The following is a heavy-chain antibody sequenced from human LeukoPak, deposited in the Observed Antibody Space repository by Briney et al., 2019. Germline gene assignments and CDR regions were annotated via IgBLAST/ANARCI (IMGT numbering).Heavy chain of an antibody. Sequence: SGTLSLTCTVSGGSVNSRDYYWSWIRQPPGKGLEWIGYIYFSGSIYYNPSLKSRVMISLDTSENQFSLKLSSVTAADTAMYYCARVAFLTASYDVIRYFDYWGQGTLVTVSS. V-gene: IGHV4-30-4*01. CDR3: ARVAFLTASYDVIRYFDY. CDR1: GGSVNSRDYY. D-gene: IGHD3-9*01. J-gene: IGHJ4*02. CDR2: IYFSGSI.